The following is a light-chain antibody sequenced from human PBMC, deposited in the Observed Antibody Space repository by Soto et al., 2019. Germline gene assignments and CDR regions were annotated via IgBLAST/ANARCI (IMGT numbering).Light chain of an antibody. CDR2: GTS. J-gene: IGKJ2*01. CDR1: ESVGSSY. V-gene: IGKV3-20*01. CDR3: HQYNYSPGT. Sequence: EIVLTQSPGTLSLSPGERATLSCRASESVGSSYLAWYQQRPGQAPRLLIFGTSSRATGIRDRFSGSGSGTDFTVTISRLGPEDFAVYYCHQYNYSPGTFGQGTKLEIK.